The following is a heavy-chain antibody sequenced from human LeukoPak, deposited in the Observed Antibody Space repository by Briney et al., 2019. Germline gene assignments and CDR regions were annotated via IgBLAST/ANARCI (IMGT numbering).Heavy chain of an antibody. V-gene: IGHV4-39*01. CDR3: ARLDGYSYGRDYYYYGMDV. Sequence: SETPSLTCTVSGGSISSSSYYWGWIRQPPGKGLEWIGSIYYSGSTYYNPSLKSRVTISVDTSKNQFSLKLSSVTAADTAVYYCARLDGYSYGRDYYYYGMDVWGQGTTVTVSS. J-gene: IGHJ6*02. D-gene: IGHD5-18*01. CDR2: IYYSGST. CDR1: GGSISSSSYY.